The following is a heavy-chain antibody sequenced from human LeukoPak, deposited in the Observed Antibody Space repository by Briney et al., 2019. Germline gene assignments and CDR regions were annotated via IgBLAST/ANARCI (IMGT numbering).Heavy chain of an antibody. CDR3: ARDRLCGGDCSIFDY. D-gene: IGHD2-21*02. CDR1: GFTFDDYG. CDR2: INWNGGST. Sequence: GGSLRLSCAASGFTFDDYGMSWVRQAPGKGLEWVSGINWNGGSTGYADSVKGRFTISRDNAKNSLYLQMNSLRAEDTALYYCARDRLCGGDCSIFDYWGQGTLVTVSS. J-gene: IGHJ4*02. V-gene: IGHV3-20*04.